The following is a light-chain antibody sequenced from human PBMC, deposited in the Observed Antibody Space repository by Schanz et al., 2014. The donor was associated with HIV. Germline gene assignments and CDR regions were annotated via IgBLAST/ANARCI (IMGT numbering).Light chain of an antibody. J-gene: IGKJ2*01. Sequence: EIVLTQSPGSLSLSPGDRATLSCRASQNINSNFLAWYQQTPGQAPRLLIYGASTRATGIPDRFSGSGSGTDFTLTISSLQSEDFAVYYCQHRSSWPYTFGQGSKLEMK. CDR2: GAS. CDR1: QNINSNF. CDR3: QHRSSWPYT. V-gene: IGKV3D-20*02.